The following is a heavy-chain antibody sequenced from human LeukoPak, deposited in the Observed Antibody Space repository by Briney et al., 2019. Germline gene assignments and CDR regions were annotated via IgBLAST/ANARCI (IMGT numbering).Heavy chain of an antibody. D-gene: IGHD6-13*01. V-gene: IGHV2-70*11. Sequence: SGPALVKPTQTLTLTCTFSGFSLGSSGMCVNWIRQPPGKALAWLARIDWYDDKYYSTSLKTRLTISKDTSKNQVVLTMTNMDPVDTATYYCARGSIVAAGKYYFHYWGQGTLVTVSS. CDR1: GFSLGSSGMC. J-gene: IGHJ4*02. CDR3: ARGSIVAAGKYYFHY. CDR2: IDWYDDK.